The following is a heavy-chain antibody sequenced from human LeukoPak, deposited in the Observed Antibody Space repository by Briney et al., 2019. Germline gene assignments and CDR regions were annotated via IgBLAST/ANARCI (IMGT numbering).Heavy chain of an antibody. D-gene: IGHD2-2*02. CDR1: GYTFTSYA. J-gene: IGHJ6*03. CDR2: ISAYNGNT. Sequence: GASVKVSCKASGYTFTSYAMNWVRQAPGQGLEWMGWISAYNGNTNYAQELQGRVTMTTDTSTSTAYMELRRLRSDDTAVYYCARARLYDPYAYYYYMDVWGKGTTVTVSS. V-gene: IGHV1-18*01. CDR3: ARARLYDPYAYYYYMDV.